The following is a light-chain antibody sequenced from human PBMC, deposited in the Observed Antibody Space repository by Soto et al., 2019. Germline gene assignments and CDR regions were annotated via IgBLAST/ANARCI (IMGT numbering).Light chain of an antibody. J-gene: IGLJ1*01. CDR3: ASWDDRLKGYV. CDR2: IND. CDR1: RSNIGSNS. V-gene: IGLV1-44*01. Sequence: SALTQPPAVCGTPGQRVIISCSGSRSNIGSNSVNWYQQLPGTAPKLLIYINDQRPSGVPDRFSGSTSGTSVSLAISGLQSEDEADYYCASWDDRLKGYVFGTGTKVTVL.